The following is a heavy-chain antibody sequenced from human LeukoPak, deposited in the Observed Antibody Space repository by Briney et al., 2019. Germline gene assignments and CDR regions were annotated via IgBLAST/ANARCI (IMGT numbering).Heavy chain of an antibody. V-gene: IGHV4-34*01. CDR3: ARRQYYYGSGSYPSPSHRYYYYYMDV. Sequence: SETLSLTCAVYGGSFSGYYWSWIRQPPGKGLEWIGEINHSGSTNYNPSLKSRVTISVDTSKNQFSLELSSVTAADTAVYYCARRQYYYGSGSYPSPSHRYYYYYMDVWGKGTTVTISS. J-gene: IGHJ6*03. CDR1: GGSFSGYY. D-gene: IGHD3-10*01. CDR2: INHSGST.